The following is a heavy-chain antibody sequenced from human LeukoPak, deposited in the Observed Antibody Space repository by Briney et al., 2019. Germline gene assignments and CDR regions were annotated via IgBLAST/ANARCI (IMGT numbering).Heavy chain of an antibody. CDR1: GGSISSGGYY. D-gene: IGHD2-21*02. CDR3: ARGLNTYFDY. J-gene: IGHJ4*02. CDR2: IYYSGST. V-gene: IGHV4-31*03. Sequence: SETPSLTCTVSGGSISSGGYYWSWIRQHPGKGPEWIGYIYYSGSTYYNPSLKSRVTISVDTSKNQFSLKLSSVTAADTAVYYCARGLNTYFDYWGQGTLVTVSS.